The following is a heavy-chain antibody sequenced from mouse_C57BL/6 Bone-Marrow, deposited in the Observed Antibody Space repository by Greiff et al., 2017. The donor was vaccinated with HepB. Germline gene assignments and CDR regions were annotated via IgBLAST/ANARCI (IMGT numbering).Heavy chain of an antibody. CDR1: GFNIKDYY. CDR3: ASPITTAYYYAMDY. D-gene: IGHD1-1*01. J-gene: IGHJ4*01. CDR2: IDPEDGET. Sequence: VQLQQSGAELVKPGASVKLSCTASGFNIKDYYMHWVKQRTEQGLEWIGRIDPEDGETKYAPNFQGKATITADTSSNTAYLQLSSLTSEDTAVYYCASPITTAYYYAMDYWGQGTSVTVSS. V-gene: IGHV14-2*01.